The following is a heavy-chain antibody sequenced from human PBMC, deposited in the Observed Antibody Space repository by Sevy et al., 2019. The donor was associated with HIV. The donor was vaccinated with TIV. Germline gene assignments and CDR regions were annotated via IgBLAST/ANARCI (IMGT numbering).Heavy chain of an antibody. V-gene: IGHV3-30-3*01. D-gene: IGHD2-15*01. J-gene: IGHJ4*02. CDR1: GFTFSSYA. Sequence: GGSLRLSCAASGFTFSSYAMHWVRQAPGKGLEWVAVISYDGSNKYYADSVKGRFTISRDNSKNTLYLQMNSLRAEDTAVYYCAREGRYCSGGSCYWAYFDYWGQGTLVTVSS. CDR2: ISYDGSNK. CDR3: AREGRYCSGGSCYWAYFDY.